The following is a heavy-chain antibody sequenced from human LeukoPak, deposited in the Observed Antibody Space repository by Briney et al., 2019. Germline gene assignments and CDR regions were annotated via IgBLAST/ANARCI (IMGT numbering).Heavy chain of an antibody. J-gene: IGHJ4*02. CDR1: GYTFTGYY. CDR3: ATGNYGDYHFDY. V-gene: IGHV1-24*01. D-gene: IGHD4-17*01. Sequence: ASVTVSCKASGYTFTGYYMHWVRQAPGKGLEWMGGFDPEDGETIYAQKFQGRVTMTEDTSTDTAYMELSSLRSEDTAVYYCATGNYGDYHFDYWGQGTLVTVSS. CDR2: FDPEDGET.